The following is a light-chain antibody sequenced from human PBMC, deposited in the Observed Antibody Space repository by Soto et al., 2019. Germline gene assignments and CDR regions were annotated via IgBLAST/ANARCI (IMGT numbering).Light chain of an antibody. CDR1: NNDVGAYNY. J-gene: IGLJ3*02. CDR2: DVS. V-gene: IGLV2-14*03. Sequence: QSVLTQPASVSGSPGQSITISCTGTNNDVGAYNYVSWFQQHPGKAPKTMIYDVSNRPSGVSNRLSGSKSGNTASLTISGLQAEDEADYYCSSYTRSNTVLFGGGTKVTVL. CDR3: SSYTRSNTVL.